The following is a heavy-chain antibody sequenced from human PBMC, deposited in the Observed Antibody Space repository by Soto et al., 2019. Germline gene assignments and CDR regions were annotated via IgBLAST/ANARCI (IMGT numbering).Heavy chain of an antibody. CDR3: ARGEKDFWSGYNYYYGMDV. Sequence: SETLSLTCTVSGGSISNYYWTWIRQPPGKGLEWIGYIYYSGSTNYNPSLKSRVTISVDTSKNQFSLKLSSVTAADTAVYYCARGEKDFWSGYNYYYGMDVWGQGTTVTVSS. D-gene: IGHD3-3*01. J-gene: IGHJ6*02. CDR2: IYYSGST. CDR1: GGSISNYY. V-gene: IGHV4-59*01.